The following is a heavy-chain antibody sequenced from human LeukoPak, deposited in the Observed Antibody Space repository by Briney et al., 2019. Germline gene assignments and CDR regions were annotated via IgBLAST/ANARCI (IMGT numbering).Heavy chain of an antibody. CDR3: VKDNPLDY. Sequence: GSLRLSCGASGFTFSNYGMLWVRQAPGKGLDWVAFIRYDGNNKLYADSVKGRFTISRDNSKNTLYLHINSLRAEEKAVYYCVKDNPLDYWGQGTLVIVSS. J-gene: IGHJ4*02. V-gene: IGHV3-30*02. CDR2: IRYDGNNK. CDR1: GFTFSNYG. D-gene: IGHD1-14*01.